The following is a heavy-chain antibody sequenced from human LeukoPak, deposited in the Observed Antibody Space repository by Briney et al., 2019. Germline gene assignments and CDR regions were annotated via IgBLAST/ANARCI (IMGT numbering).Heavy chain of an antibody. Sequence: GGSLRLSCAASGFTFSTYSMNWVRQAPGKGLEWGSSISSGSSHRYYADSVKGRFTISRDNAKNSLYLQMNSLRAEDTAVYYCALGYDILTGRFDYWGQGTLVTVSS. V-gene: IGHV3-21*01. CDR1: GFTFSTYS. CDR2: ISSGSSHR. CDR3: ALGYDILTGRFDY. J-gene: IGHJ4*02. D-gene: IGHD3-9*01.